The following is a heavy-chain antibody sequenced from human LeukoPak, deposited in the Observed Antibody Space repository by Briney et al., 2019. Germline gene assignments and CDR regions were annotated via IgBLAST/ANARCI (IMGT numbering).Heavy chain of an antibody. J-gene: IGHJ4*02. D-gene: IGHD4-17*01. Sequence: SGTLSLTCGVSGGSITQTNYWTWVRPPPGKGLEWIGEVNLQGSTNYNPSLMRRVAISVDTSANHVSLQLTSVTAADTAVYYCAREDGPYRPLDYSGQGTLVTVSS. CDR3: AREDGPYRPLDY. V-gene: IGHV4-4*02. CDR2: VNLQGST. CDR1: GGSITQTNY.